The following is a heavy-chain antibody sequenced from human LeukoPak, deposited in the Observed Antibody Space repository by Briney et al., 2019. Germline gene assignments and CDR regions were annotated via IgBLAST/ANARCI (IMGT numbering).Heavy chain of an antibody. Sequence: GSSVTVSCKASGGTFSSYAISWVRQAPGQGLEWMGGIIPIFGTANYAQKFQGRVTITTDESTSTAYMELSSLRSDDTAVYYCARVLGQYYYMDVWGKGTMVTVSS. CDR1: GGTFSSYA. CDR2: IIPIFGTA. CDR3: ARVLGQYYYMDV. J-gene: IGHJ6*03. V-gene: IGHV1-69*05. D-gene: IGHD7-27*01.